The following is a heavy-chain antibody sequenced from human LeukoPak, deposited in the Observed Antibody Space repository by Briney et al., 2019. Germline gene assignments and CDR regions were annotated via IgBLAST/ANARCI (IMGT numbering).Heavy chain of an antibody. D-gene: IGHD5-24*01. J-gene: IGHJ4*02. CDR1: GGSISNYY. CDR3: ARHGGGYSFDY. Sequence: PSETLSLTCTVSGGSISNYYWSWIRQPPGKGLEWIGYTYNSGSTNYNPSLKSRVTISVDTSKNQFSLKVSSVTAADTAVYYCARHGGGYSFDYWGQGTLVTVSS. CDR2: TYNSGST. V-gene: IGHV4-59*08.